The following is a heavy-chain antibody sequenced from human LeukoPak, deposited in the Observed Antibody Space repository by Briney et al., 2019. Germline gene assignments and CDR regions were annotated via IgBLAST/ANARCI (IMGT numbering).Heavy chain of an antibody. J-gene: IGHJ6*03. CDR1: GYTFTGYY. CDR2: INPNSGGT. CDR3: ARDSLTLRGVDYYYMDV. D-gene: IGHD3-10*01. V-gene: IGHV1-2*06. Sequence: ASVKVSCKASGYTFTGYYMHWVRQAPGQGLKWMGRINPNSGGTNYAQKFQGRVTMTRDTSVTTGYMELTRLRSDDTAVYFCARDSLTLRGVDYYYMDVWGKGTTVTVSS.